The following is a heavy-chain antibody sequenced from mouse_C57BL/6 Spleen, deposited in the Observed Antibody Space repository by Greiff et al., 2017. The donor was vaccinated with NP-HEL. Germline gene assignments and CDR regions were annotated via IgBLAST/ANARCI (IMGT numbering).Heavy chain of an antibody. J-gene: IGHJ2*01. CDR3: TTVRYYGSRGYYFDG. D-gene: IGHD1-1*01. V-gene: IGHV6-3*01. CDR2: IRLKSDNYAT. CDR1: GFTFTNYW. Sequence: EVKLEESGGGLVQPGGSMKLSCVASGFTFTNYWMNWVRQSPEKGLEWVAQIRLKSDNYATHYEESVKGRFTISRDASKSIVYLQMSNLRAEATGIYYCTTVRYYGSRGYYFDGWGQGTTLTVSS.